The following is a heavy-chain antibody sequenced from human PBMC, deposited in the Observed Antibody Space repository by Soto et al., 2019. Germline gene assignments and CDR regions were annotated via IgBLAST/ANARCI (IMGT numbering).Heavy chain of an antibody. D-gene: IGHD6-19*01. CDR1: GGSISSGNYY. J-gene: IGHJ4*02. CDR3: AKEDTSSGSLDY. Sequence: NPSETLSLTCPVSGGSISSGNYYWIWIRQSPGKGPEWIGYIYSTGSSYYNPSLRSRVSMSVDTSKNQFSLNLSSVTAADTAVYFCAKEDTSSGSLDYWGQGALVTVSS. V-gene: IGHV4-30-4*01. CDR2: IYSTGSS.